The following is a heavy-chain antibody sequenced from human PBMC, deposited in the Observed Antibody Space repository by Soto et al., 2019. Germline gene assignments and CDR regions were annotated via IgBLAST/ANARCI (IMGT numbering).Heavy chain of an antibody. D-gene: IGHD2-2*01. V-gene: IGHV3-48*01. CDR3: VRGTTASDCSSKSCHRCDY. J-gene: IGHJ4*02. CDR2: ISSSSRPI. Sequence: EVQLLESGGGLVQPGGSLRLSCTASGFTFSKYSMNWARQAPGKGLEWISYISSSSRPIYYADSVKGRFTISRDNSKNSLYLEMKSLRAECRAIYYCVRGTTASDCSSKSCHRCDYWVQGNLFTVCS. CDR1: GFTFSKYS.